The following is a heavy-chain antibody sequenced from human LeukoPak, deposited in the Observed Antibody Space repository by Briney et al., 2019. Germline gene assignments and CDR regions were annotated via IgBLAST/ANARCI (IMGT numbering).Heavy chain of an antibody. Sequence: GGSLRLSCAASEFTFSSYSMNWVRQAPGKGLEWVSSISSGSTYIYYADSVKGRFTISRDNAKNSLYLQMISLRAEDTAVYYCARDRRYYYDSSGPVNWGQGTLVTVSS. V-gene: IGHV3-21*01. CDR3: ARDRRYYYDSSGPVN. CDR1: EFTFSSYS. J-gene: IGHJ4*02. D-gene: IGHD3-22*01. CDR2: ISSGSTYI.